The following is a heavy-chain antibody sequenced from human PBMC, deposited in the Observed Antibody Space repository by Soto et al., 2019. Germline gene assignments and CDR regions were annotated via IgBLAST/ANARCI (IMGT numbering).Heavy chain of an antibody. J-gene: IGHJ4*02. CDR1: GFTFDDYT. CDR2: ISCYGGST. CDR3: EKDQFGSSVSDDFIVIFGVVITRYFDY. D-gene: IGHD3-3*01. V-gene: IGHV3-43*01. Sequence: GSLLLPCSASGFTFDDYTMHGARQAPGKGLEWVSLISCYGGSTYYADSVKGRFTISRDNSKNSLYLQMNSLRTEDTALYYCEKDQFGSSVSDDFIVIFGVVITRYFDYWGQGTLVTVYS.